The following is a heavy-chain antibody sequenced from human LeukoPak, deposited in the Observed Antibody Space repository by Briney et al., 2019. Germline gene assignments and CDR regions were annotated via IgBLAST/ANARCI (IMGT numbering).Heavy chain of an antibody. CDR1: GFTFSDYT. CDR3: VRDRDYAFDY. Sequence: GGSLRLSWAASGFTFSDYTMNWVRQAPGKGLEWVSYISGSAISYIDSVKGRFTISRDNAKNSLYLQMNSLRVEDTAVYFCVRDRDYAFDYWGQATLVSVSS. V-gene: IGHV3-48*01. D-gene: IGHD4-17*01. CDR2: ISGSAI. J-gene: IGHJ4*02.